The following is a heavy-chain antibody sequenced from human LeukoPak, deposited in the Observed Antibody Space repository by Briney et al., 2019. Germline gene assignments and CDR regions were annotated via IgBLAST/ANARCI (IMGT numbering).Heavy chain of an antibody. V-gene: IGHV1-2*02. CDR2: INPNSGGT. CDR3: ARGVVPAAPAIGFDP. D-gene: IGHD2-2*01. Sequence: ASVKVSCKASGYTFTGYYMHWVRQAPGQGLEWMGWINPNSGGTNYAQKFQGRVTMTRDTSISTAYMELSSLRSEDTAVYYCARGVVPAAPAIGFDPWGQGTLVTVSS. J-gene: IGHJ5*02. CDR1: GYTFTGYY.